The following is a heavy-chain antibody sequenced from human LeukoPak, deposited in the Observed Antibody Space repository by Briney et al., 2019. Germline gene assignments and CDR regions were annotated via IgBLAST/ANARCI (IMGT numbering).Heavy chain of an antibody. D-gene: IGHD3-10*01. CDR3: ARDESVLWFGELLYLFDY. Sequence: ASVKVSCKASGYTFTGYYMHWVRRAPGQGLEWMGWINPNSGGTNYVQKFQGRVTMTRDTSISTAYMELSRLRSDDTAVYYCARDESVLWFGELLYLFDYWGQGTLVTVSS. V-gene: IGHV1-2*02. CDR2: INPNSGGT. CDR1: GYTFTGYY. J-gene: IGHJ4*02.